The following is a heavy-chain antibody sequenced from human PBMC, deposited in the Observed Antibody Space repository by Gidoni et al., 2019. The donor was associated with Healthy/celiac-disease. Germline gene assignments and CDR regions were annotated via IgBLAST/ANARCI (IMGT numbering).Heavy chain of an antibody. CDR3: AREGVAYCGGDCYFFDY. CDR1: GFTFSSYG. Sequence: QVQLVESGGGVVQPGRSLSLSCAASGFTFSSYGMHWVRQAPGKGLEWVAVIWYDGSNKYYADSVKGRFTISRDNSKNTLYLQMNSLRAEDTAVYYCAREGVAYCGGDCYFFDYWGQGTLVTVSS. CDR2: IWYDGSNK. V-gene: IGHV3-33*01. J-gene: IGHJ4*02. D-gene: IGHD2-21*01.